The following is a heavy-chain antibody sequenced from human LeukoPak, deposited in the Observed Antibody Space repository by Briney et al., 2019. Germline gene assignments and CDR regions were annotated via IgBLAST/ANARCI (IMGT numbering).Heavy chain of an antibody. Sequence: GASVKVSCKASGYTFTGYYMHWVRRAPGQGLEWMGWINPNSGGTNYAQKFQGRVTMTRDTSISTAYMELSRLRSDDTAVYYCARVVKSPGYSSSWYSYWGQGTLVTVSS. CDR1: GYTFTGYY. V-gene: IGHV1-2*02. CDR2: INPNSGGT. J-gene: IGHJ4*02. CDR3: ARVVKSPGYSSSWYSY. D-gene: IGHD6-13*01.